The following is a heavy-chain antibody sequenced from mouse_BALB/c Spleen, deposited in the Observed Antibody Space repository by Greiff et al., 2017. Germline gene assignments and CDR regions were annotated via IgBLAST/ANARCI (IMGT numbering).Heavy chain of an antibody. J-gene: IGHJ3*01. CDR3: ARDPGYGGFAY. CDR2: SRNKANDYTT. V-gene: IGHV7-1*02. D-gene: IGHD2-2*01. Sequence: DVMLVESGGGLVQPGGSLRLSCATSGFTFSDFYMEWVRQPPGKRLEWIAASRNKANDYTTEYSASVKGRFIVSRDTSQSILYLQMNALRAEDTAIYYCARDPGYGGFAYWGQGTLVTVSA. CDR1: GFTFSDFY.